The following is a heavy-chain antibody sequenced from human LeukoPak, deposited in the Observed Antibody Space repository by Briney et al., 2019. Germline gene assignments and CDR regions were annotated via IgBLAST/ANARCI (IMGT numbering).Heavy chain of an antibody. D-gene: IGHD6-13*01. V-gene: IGHV3-30-3*01. J-gene: IGHJ4*02. Sequence: PGRSLRLSCAASGFTFSNYAIHWVRQAPGKGLEWVAVISYDGSNKYYADSVKGRFTISRDNSKNTLYLQMNSLRAEDTAVYYCASRAHSSSSFGYWGQGTLVTVSS. CDR2: ISYDGSNK. CDR1: GFTFSNYA. CDR3: ASRAHSSSSFGY.